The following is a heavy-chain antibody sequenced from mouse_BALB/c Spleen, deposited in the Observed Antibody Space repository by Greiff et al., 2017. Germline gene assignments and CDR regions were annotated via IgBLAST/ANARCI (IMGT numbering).Heavy chain of an antibody. CDR2: ISSGSSTI. D-gene: IGHD4-1*01. CDR1: GFTFSSFG. V-gene: IGHV5-17*02. CDR3: ARGLVLFDY. J-gene: IGHJ2*01. Sequence: EVHLVESGGGLVQPGGSRKLSCAASGFTFSSFGMHWVRQAPEKGLEWVAYISSGSSTIYYADTVKGRFTISRDNPKNTLFLQMTSLRSEDTAMYYCARGLVLFDYWGQGTTLTVSS.